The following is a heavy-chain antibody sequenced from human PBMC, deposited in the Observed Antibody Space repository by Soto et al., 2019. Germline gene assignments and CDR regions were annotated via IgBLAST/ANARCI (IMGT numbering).Heavy chain of an antibody. CDR3: ARTDSSLFDI. D-gene: IGHD3-22*01. J-gene: IGHJ3*02. Sequence: GGSLRLSCAASGFTFSSYAMHWVRQAPGKGLEWVAVISYDGSNKYYADSVKGRFTISRDNSKNTLYLQMNGLRAEDTAVYYCARTDSSLFDIWGQGTMVTVSS. V-gene: IGHV3-30-3*01. CDR1: GFTFSSYA. CDR2: ISYDGSNK.